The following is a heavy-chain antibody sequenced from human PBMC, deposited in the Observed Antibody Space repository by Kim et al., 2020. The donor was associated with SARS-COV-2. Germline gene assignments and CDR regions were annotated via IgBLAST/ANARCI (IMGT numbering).Heavy chain of an antibody. D-gene: IGHD1-20*01. J-gene: IGHJ4*02. CDR3: ARGRGFYNRTTTLYYFAH. Sequence: ASVKVSCKASGYTFTRYDINWVRQATGRGLEWMGWMNPNTGNTVYAQNFQGRVTMTRDTSISTAYLELSSLKSEDTAVYFCARGRGFYNRTTTLYYFAHWGQGALVAVSS. CDR2: MNPNTGNT. V-gene: IGHV1-8*01. CDR1: GYTFTRYD.